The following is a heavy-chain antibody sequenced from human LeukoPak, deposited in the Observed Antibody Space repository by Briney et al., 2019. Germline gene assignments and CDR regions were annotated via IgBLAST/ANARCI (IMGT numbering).Heavy chain of an antibody. J-gene: IGHJ4*02. Sequence: ASVNVSCTASGYTFTSYGISWVRQAPGQGLEWMGWISAYNGNTNYAQKVQGKVTMTTDTSTSTAYMELRSLRSDDTAVYYCARIYYDISCYSPYDYWGQGTLVTVSS. CDR3: ARIYYDISCYSPYDY. CDR1: GYTFTSYG. D-gene: IGHD3-22*01. CDR2: ISAYNGNT. V-gene: IGHV1-18*01.